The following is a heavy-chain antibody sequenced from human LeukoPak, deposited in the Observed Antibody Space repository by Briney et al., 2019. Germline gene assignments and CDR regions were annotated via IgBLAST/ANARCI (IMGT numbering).Heavy chain of an antibody. CDR2: INPNSGGT. CDR1: GYTFTGYY. CDR3: ARAARDYYDSSGYYYYFQH. Sequence: ASVKVSCTASGYTFTGYYMHWVRQAPGQGLEWMGWINPNSGGTNYAQKFQGRVTMTRDTSISTAYMELSRLRSDDTAVYYCARAARDYYDSSGYYYYFQHWGQGTLVTVSS. D-gene: IGHD3-22*01. J-gene: IGHJ1*01. V-gene: IGHV1-2*02.